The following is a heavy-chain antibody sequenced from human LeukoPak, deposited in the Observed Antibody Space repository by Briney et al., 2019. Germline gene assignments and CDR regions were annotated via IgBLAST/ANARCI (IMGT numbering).Heavy chain of an antibody. D-gene: IGHD5-24*01. CDR2: IYYSGST. CDR1: GGSISSYY. J-gene: IGHJ4*02. Sequence: SETLSLTCTVSGGSISSYYWSWIRQPPGKGLEWIGYIYYSGSTNYNPSLKSRVTIPVDTSKNQFSLKLSSVTAADTAVYYCARGDGYNWRYFDYWGQGTLVTVSS. CDR3: ARGDGYNWRYFDY. V-gene: IGHV4-59*01.